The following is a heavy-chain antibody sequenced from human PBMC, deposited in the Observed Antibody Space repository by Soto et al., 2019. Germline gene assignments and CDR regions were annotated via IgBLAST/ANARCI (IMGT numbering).Heavy chain of an antibody. CDR2: ISSSSSTI. CDR3: AREGLDGYNYYYYYGMDV. CDR1: GFTFSSYS. J-gene: IGHJ6*02. V-gene: IGHV3-48*02. D-gene: IGHD5-12*01. Sequence: GESLKISCAASGFTFSSYSMNWVRQAPGKGLEWVSYISSSSSTIYYADSVKGRFTISRDNAKNSLYLQMNSLRDEDTAVYYCAREGLDGYNYYYYYGMDVWGQGTTVTVSS.